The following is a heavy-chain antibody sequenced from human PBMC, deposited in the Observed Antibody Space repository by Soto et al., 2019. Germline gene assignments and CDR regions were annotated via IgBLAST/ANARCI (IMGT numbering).Heavy chain of an antibody. CDR3: AREGYYDILTGYSDAFDI. D-gene: IGHD3-9*01. J-gene: IGHJ3*02. Sequence: GESLKISCAASGFTFSSYAMHWVRQAPGKGLEWVAVISYDGSNKYYADSVKGRFTISRDNSKNTLYLQMNSLRAEDTAVYYCAREGYYDILTGYSDAFDIWGQGTMVTVSS. CDR2: ISYDGSNK. CDR1: GFTFSSYA. V-gene: IGHV3-30*04.